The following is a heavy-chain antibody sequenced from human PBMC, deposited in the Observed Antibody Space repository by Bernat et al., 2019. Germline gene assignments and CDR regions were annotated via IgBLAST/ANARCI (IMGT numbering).Heavy chain of an antibody. J-gene: IGHJ3*01. CDR1: GFAFSTYW. CDR3: VRDYGYSDKS. CDR2: INSDGSST. D-gene: IGHD6-13*01. V-gene: IGHV3-74*01. Sequence: EVQLVESGGGLVQPGGSLRLSFAASGFAFSTYWMHWVRQAPGKGLVWVSRINSDGSSTSYADSVKDRFTISRDNAKNTLYLQMNSLRAEDTAVYYCVRDYGYSDKSWGQGTMVTVSS.